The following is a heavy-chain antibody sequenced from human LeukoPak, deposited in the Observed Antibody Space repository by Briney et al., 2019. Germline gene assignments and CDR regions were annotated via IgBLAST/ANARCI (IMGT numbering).Heavy chain of an antibody. J-gene: IGHJ3*02. CDR3: ARALGAFDI. CDR2: ISRNGDS. Sequence: SETLSLTCGVSGGSLSFYYWSWIRQSPGKGLEWIAEISRNGDSNYNMSLKSRVTISLDKSENQVSLKLNSVTAADTAVYYCARALGAFDIWGQGTMVTVSS. CDR1: GGSLSFYY. V-gene: IGHV4-34*01.